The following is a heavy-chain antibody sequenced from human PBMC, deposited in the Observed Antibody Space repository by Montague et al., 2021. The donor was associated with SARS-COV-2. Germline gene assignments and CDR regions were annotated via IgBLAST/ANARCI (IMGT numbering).Heavy chain of an antibody. V-gene: IGHV4-59*01. CDR2: IYYRGST. D-gene: IGHD5-24*01. J-gene: IGHJ5*02. CDR1: GGSINSYY. Sequence: SETLSLTCTVSGGSINSYYWSWIRQPPGKGFEWIGYIYYRGSTNYNPSLETRVTISVDPSENQFSLKMRSVTAADTAVYYCAREDRWNWFDPRGQGTLVIVSS. CDR3: AREDRWNWFDP.